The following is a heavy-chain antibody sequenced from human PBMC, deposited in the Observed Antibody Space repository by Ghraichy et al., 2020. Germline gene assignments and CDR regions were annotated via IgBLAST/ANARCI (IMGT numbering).Heavy chain of an antibody. Sequence: ASVKVSCKASGYTFTVYVISWVRQAPGQGLEWIGWISASSGTTNYAQKFQGRVTMTTETSTTTAYMELTSLTSDDTAVYFCAREPRASSRFDPWGQGTLVTVSS. J-gene: IGHJ5*02. D-gene: IGHD3-10*01. CDR3: AREPRASSRFDP. V-gene: IGHV1-18*01. CDR1: GYTFTVYV. CDR2: ISASSGTT.